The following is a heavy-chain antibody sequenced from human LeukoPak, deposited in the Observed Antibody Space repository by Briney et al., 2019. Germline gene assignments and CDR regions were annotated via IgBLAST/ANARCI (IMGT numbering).Heavy chain of an antibody. J-gene: IGHJ4*02. V-gene: IGHV1-18*01. CDR2: ISAYNGNT. D-gene: IGHD5-12*01. CDR3: ARDEGHPLLGGYDHFDY. Sequence: ASVKVSCKASGYTFTSYGISWVRQAPGQGLEWMGWISAYNGNTNYAQKLQGRVTMTTDTSTSTAYMELRSLRSDDTAVYYCARDEGHPLLGGYDHFDYWGQGTLVTVSS. CDR1: GYTFTSYG.